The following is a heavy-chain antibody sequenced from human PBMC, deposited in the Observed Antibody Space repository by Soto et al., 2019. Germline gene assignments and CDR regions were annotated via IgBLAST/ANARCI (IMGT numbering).Heavy chain of an antibody. V-gene: IGHV1-46*01. CDR3: ARVRYYDSSGTSAFDI. J-gene: IGHJ3*02. CDR2: INPSSGST. CDR1: GSTFTSYY. D-gene: IGHD3-22*01. Sequence: ASVKVSCKASGSTFTSYYMHWVRQAPGQGLEWMGIINPSSGSTSYAQKFQGRVTMTRDTSTSTVYMELSSLRSEDTAVYYCARVRYYDSSGTSAFDIWGQGTMVTISS.